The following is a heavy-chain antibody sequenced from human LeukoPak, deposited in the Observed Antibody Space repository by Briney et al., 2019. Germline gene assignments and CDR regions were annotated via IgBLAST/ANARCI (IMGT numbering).Heavy chain of an antibody. Sequence: ASVKVSRKASGYTFTGYYMHWVRQAPGQGLEWMGWINPNSGGTNYAQKFQGRVTMTRDTSISTAYMELSRLRSDDTAVYYCARTLGGYATSPDLMDWGQGTLVTVSS. D-gene: IGHD5-12*01. CDR3: ARTLGGYATSPDLMD. CDR1: GYTFTGYY. CDR2: INPNSGGT. V-gene: IGHV1-2*02. J-gene: IGHJ4*02.